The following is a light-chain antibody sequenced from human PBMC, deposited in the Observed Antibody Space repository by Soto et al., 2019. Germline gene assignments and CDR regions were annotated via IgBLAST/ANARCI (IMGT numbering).Light chain of an antibody. Sequence: AIQMTQSPSSLSASVGDRVTITCRASQDIRDLLHWYQQKPGKAPKLLIYSASTLQAGVPSRFSGSGSGTDFSLTISSLQPEDFATYFCLQDFSYPRTFGPGTKVEIK. J-gene: IGKJ1*01. CDR1: QDIRDL. CDR3: LQDFSYPRT. CDR2: SAS. V-gene: IGKV1-6*01.